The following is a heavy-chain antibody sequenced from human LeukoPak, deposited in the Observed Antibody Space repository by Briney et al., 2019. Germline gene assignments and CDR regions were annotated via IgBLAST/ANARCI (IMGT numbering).Heavy chain of an antibody. CDR2: INHSGST. CDR1: GGSFSGYY. D-gene: IGHD6-13*01. Sequence: SETLSLTCAVYGGSFSGYYWSWIRQPPGKGLEWIGEINHSGSTNYNPSLKSRVTISVDTSKNQFSLKLSSVTAADTAVYYCASIAAAGTAPLFDYWGQGTLVTVSS. CDR3: ASIAAAGTAPLFDY. J-gene: IGHJ4*02. V-gene: IGHV4-34*01.